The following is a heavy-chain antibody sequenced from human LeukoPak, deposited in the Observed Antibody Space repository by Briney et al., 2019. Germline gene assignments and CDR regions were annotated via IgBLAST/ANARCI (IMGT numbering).Heavy chain of an antibody. Sequence: ASVKVSCKASGYTFTSYYMHWVRQAPGQGLEWMGIINPSGGSTSYAQKFQGRVTMTGDTSLSIVQMELRSLTADDTAMYYCATPVPGYRALDVWGQGTMVTVSS. D-gene: IGHD3-9*01. CDR3: ATPVPGYRALDV. J-gene: IGHJ3*01. CDR1: GYTFTSYY. CDR2: INPSGGST. V-gene: IGHV1-46*01.